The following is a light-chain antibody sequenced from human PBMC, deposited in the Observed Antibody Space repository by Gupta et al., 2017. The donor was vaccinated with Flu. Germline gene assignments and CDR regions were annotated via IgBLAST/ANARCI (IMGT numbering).Light chain of an antibody. CDR2: GAS. V-gene: IGKV3-20*01. J-gene: IGKJ1*01. CDR1: QSVGSTY. CDR3: HHAGTSPRT. Sequence: VSPQSPGTLSWSPGERATLYCRASQSVGSTYLAWYQQKPGQAPRLLIYGASSRATGIPDRFSGSGSGADFTLTISRLEPEDFAVYYCHHAGTSPRTFGQGTKVEIK.